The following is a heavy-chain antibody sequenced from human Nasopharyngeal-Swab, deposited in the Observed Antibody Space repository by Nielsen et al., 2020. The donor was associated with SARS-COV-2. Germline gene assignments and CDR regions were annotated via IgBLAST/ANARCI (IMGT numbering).Heavy chain of an antibody. V-gene: IGHV4-34*13. J-gene: IGHJ4*02. CDR2: INHSGST. Sequence: WIRQPPGKGLEWIGEINHSGSTNYNPSLKSRVTISVDTSKNQFSLKLSSVTAADTAVYYCAREFDYWGQGTLVTVSS. CDR3: AREFDY.